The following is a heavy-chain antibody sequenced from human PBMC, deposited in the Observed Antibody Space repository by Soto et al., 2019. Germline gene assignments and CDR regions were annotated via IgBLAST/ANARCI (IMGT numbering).Heavy chain of an antibody. CDR2: IYPGDSDT. CDR1: GYSFTSYW. D-gene: IGHD3-22*01. Sequence: EVQLVQSGAEVKKPGESLKISCKGSGYSFTSYWIGWVCPMPGKGLEWMGIIYPGDSDTRDSPSFQGQVTISADKSISTASLKWSSLKASDTAMYYCARTSNMIVPDYWGQGTLVTVSS. V-gene: IGHV5-51*03. J-gene: IGHJ4*02. CDR3: ARTSNMIVPDY.